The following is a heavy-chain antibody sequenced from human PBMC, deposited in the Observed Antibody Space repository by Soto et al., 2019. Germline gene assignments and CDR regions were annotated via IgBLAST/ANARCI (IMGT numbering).Heavy chain of an antibody. J-gene: IGHJ6*02. D-gene: IGHD6-19*01. Sequence: QVQLVESGGGVVQPGRSLRLSCAASGFTFSSYGMHWVRQAPGKGLEWVAVIWYDGSNKYYADSVKGRFTISRDNSKNTLYLQMNSLRAEDTAVYYCARDRVYSSFSGSEDEAYYYGMDVWGQGTTVTVSS. CDR3: ARDRVYSSFSGSEDEAYYYGMDV. V-gene: IGHV3-33*01. CDR1: GFTFSSYG. CDR2: IWYDGSNK.